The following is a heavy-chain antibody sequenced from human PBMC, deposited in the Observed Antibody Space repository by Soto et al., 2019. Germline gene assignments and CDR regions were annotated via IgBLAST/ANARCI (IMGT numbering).Heavy chain of an antibody. CDR3: ARSVSYWYFAL. J-gene: IGHJ2*01. V-gene: IGHV3-48*02. Sequence: EVQLVESGGGLVQPGGSLRLSCAASGFTFSSNSMNWVRQAPGQGLQWVSYISSSSSAIYYADSLEGRFTISRDNAKNSLCLHRSILRDEDTAVDSWARSVSYWYFALWGRGTLVTVSS. CDR2: ISSSSSAI. D-gene: IGHD3-3*01. CDR1: GFTFSSNS.